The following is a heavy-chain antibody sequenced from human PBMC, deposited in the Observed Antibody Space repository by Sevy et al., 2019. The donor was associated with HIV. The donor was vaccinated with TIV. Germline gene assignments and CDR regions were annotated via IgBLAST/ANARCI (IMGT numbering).Heavy chain of an antibody. J-gene: IGHJ5*02. V-gene: IGHV3-30*02. CDR1: GFTFSSYG. CDR2: IGYDGSNN. CDR3: ATLGIAVAGAFP. D-gene: IGHD6-19*01. Sequence: GGSLRLSCAASGFTFSSYGMHWVRQAPGKGLEWVAFIGYDGSNNYYADSLGGRFTISRDNSKNTLYLQMNSLRAEDTAVYYCATLGIAVAGAFPWGQGTLVTVSS.